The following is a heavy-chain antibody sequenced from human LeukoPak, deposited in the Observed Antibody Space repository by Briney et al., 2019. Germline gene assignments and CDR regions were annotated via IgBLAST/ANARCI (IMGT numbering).Heavy chain of an antibody. Sequence: PGGSLGLSCAASGFSPSAYGVHWVRQAPGKGLEWVAVIWYDGTSKDYADSVKGRFTFSRDNSKNTLYLQMNSLTVEDTAVYYCARSQSSSLIDYWGQGTLVTVSS. D-gene: IGHD6-13*01. J-gene: IGHJ4*02. V-gene: IGHV3-33*01. CDR1: GFSPSAYG. CDR2: IWYDGTSK. CDR3: ARSQSSSLIDY.